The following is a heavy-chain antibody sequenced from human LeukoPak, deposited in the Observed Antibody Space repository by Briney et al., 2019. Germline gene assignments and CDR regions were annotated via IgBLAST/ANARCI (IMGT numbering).Heavy chain of an antibody. CDR2: MYFNSGAT. J-gene: IGHJ3*02. V-gene: IGHV1-2*02. D-gene: IGHD5-12*01. CDR3: AREGSSASGQDWYAFDI. Sequence: SVKVSRKASGFTFRDYYVQWVRQVPGQGLEWVGWMYFNSGATRYAPKFQGRVTLTGDTSINTVYMELVSLGSDDTAMYYCAREGSSASGQDWYAFDIWGQETMVTVSS. CDR1: GFTFRDYY.